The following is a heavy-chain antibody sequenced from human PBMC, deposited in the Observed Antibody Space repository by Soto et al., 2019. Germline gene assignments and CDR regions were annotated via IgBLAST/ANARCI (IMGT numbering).Heavy chain of an antibody. CDR2: IYPGDSDT. J-gene: IGHJ6*02. V-gene: IGHV5-51*01. CDR1: GYTFTDYW. Sequence: PWESLKISCQGSGYTFTDYWIGWVRQLPGKGLEWMGIIYPGDSDTRYSPSFQGHVTITVDKTTNTAYLQWNTLRASGTAMYYCSIHISHFRYYFYAMDVVGQGTTDNVSS. D-gene: IGHD2-21*01. CDR3: SIHISHFRYYFYAMDV.